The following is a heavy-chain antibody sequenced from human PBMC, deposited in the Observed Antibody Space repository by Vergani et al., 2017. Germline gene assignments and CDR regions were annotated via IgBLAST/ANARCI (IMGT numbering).Heavy chain of an antibody. CDR1: GYTFTSYY. J-gene: IGHJ6*03. CDR2: INPSGGST. Sequence: QVQLVQSGAEVKKPGASVKVSCKASGYTFTSYYMHWVRQAPGQGLEWMGIINPSGGSTSYAQKFQGRVTMTRDTSTSTVYMELSSLRSEDTAVYYCARGWAAGTDYYYYMDVWGKGTTVTVS. V-gene: IGHV1-46*01. D-gene: IGHD6-13*01. CDR3: ARGWAAGTDYYYYMDV.